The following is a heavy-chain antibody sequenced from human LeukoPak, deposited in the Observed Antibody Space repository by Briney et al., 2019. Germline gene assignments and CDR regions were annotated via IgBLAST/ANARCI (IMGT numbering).Heavy chain of an antibody. CDR1: GYSFSSYD. V-gene: IGHV1-8*01. Sequence: ASVKVSCKASGYSFSSYDINWVRQAPGQGLEWMGWMNPNSGNTGYAQKFQGRVTMTRSTSIKTAYMEVKNLTSEDTALYYCARLTRYLCGMDVWGQGSMVIVSS. D-gene: IGHD3-9*01. J-gene: IGHJ6*02. CDR3: ARLTRYLCGMDV. CDR2: MNPNSGNT.